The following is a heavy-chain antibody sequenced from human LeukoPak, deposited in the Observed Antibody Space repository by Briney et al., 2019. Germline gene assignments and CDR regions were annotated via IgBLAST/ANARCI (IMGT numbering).Heavy chain of an antibody. Sequence: SETLSLTCTVSGGSISSYYWSWIRQPAGKGLEWIGRIYTSGSTNYNPSLKSRVTMSVDTSKNQFSLKLSSVTAADTAVYYCARVMVRGVIIRPYYFDYWGQGTLVTVSS. CDR1: GGSISSYY. V-gene: IGHV4-4*07. CDR2: IYTSGST. D-gene: IGHD3-10*01. J-gene: IGHJ4*02. CDR3: ARVMVRGVIIRPYYFDY.